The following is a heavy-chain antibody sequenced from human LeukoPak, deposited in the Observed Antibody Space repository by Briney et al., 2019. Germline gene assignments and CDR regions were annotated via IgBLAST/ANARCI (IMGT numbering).Heavy chain of an antibody. J-gene: IGHJ4*02. CDR3: AKEGSYSSSWFDY. CDR1: GFTFSSYG. Sequence: GSLRLSCAASGFTFSSYGMHWVRQAPGKGLEWVAVISYDGSNKYYADSVKGRFTISRDNSKNTLYLQMNSLRAEDTAVYYCAKEGSYSSSWFDYWGQGTLVTVSS. CDR2: ISYDGSNK. V-gene: IGHV3-30*18. D-gene: IGHD6-13*01.